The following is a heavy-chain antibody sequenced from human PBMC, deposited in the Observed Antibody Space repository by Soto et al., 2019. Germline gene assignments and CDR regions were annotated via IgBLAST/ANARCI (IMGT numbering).Heavy chain of an antibody. CDR1: GYTFSDYY. D-gene: IGHD2-8*01. Sequence: GASVKASCKASGYTFSDYYIHWVRQAPGQGLEWMGRISAYNYNTHYAQNFEGRVTMTTDTSTSTAYMELRSLRSDDTAIYYCASLTGGCRRDLDYRGQRYKVTVSS. V-gene: IGHV1-18*04. CDR2: ISAYNYNT. CDR3: ASLTGGCRRDLDY. J-gene: IGHJ4*02.